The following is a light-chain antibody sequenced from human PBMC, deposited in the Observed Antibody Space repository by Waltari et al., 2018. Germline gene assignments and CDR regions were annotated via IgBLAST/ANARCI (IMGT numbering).Light chain of an antibody. CDR3: CSYAGSDTWV. Sequence: QSALTQPASVSGSPGQSITISCTGTSRDAGSQDVNPVSWYQQHPRKAPKLMIYEGNKRPSGVSSRFSGSKSGNTASLTISGLQAEDEADYYCCSYAGSDTWVFGGGTKLTVL. V-gene: IGLV2-23*01. CDR2: EGN. CDR1: SRDAGSQDVNP. J-gene: IGLJ3*02.